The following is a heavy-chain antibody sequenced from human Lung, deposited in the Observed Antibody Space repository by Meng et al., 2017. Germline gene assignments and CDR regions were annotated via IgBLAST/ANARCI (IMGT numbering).Heavy chain of an antibody. CDR1: GFSFSSHA. CDR3: IAEIGPKSFDN. Sequence: QVQLAESGGALFQPGRYLRLSCAASGFSFSSHAMHWVRQAPGKGLEWVALISYDGSGEGYADSVKGRFTISRDNSKSTLYLQMDSLRPEDTAVYYCIAEIGPKSFDNWGQGTLVTVSS. CDR2: ISYDGSGE. J-gene: IGHJ4*02. V-gene: IGHV3-30*04. D-gene: IGHD3-22*01.